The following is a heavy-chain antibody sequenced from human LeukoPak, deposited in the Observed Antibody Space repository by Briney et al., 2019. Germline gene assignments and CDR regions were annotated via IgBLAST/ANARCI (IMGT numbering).Heavy chain of an antibody. Sequence: ASVKVSCKASVYTFTGNYMHWVRQAPGQGLEWMGRIIPNSGGTNYAQKSQGRVTMTRDTSISTAYMELSRLRSDDTAVYYCAREPTSSSWYGYYYMDVWGKGTTVTVSS. CDR1: VYTFTGNY. V-gene: IGHV1-2*06. J-gene: IGHJ6*03. D-gene: IGHD6-13*01. CDR3: AREPTSSSWYGYYYMDV. CDR2: IIPNSGGT.